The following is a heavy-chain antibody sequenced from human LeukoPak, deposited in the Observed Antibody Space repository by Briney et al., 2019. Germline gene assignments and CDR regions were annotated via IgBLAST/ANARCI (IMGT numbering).Heavy chain of an antibody. V-gene: IGHV4-59*01. CDR2: IYNNGRT. Sequence: SETLSLTCTVSGGSISSYYSSWIRRPPGKGLEWIGYIYNNGRTNYNPSLKSRVTISVDTSKNQFSLKLSSVTAADTAVYYCAAMHDFWSGYYDYWGQGTLVTVSS. CDR1: GGSISSYY. D-gene: IGHD3-3*01. J-gene: IGHJ4*02. CDR3: AAMHDFWSGYYDY.